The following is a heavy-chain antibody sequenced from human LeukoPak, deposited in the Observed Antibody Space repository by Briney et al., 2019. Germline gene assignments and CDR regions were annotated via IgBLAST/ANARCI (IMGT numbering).Heavy chain of an antibody. Sequence: GGSLRLSCVASGFTFSGFAMIWVRQAPGKGLQWVSAINSPSSHTYYADSVRGRFTISRDNSKNTLYLQMNSLRAEDTAVYYCAKDRTDYYDSSGYSDYWGQGTRVTVSS. J-gene: IGHJ4*02. CDR1: GFTFSGFA. V-gene: IGHV3-23*01. CDR3: AKDRTDYYDSSGYSDY. D-gene: IGHD3-22*01. CDR2: INSPSSHT.